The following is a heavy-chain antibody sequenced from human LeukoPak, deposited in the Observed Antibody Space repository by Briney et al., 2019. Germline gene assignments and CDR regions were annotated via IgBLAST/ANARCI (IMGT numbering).Heavy chain of an antibody. Sequence: PSETLSLTCTVSGGSISSYYWSWIRQPPGKGLEWIGYIYYSGSTNYNPSLKSRVTISVDTSKNKFSLKLSSVTAADTAVYYCAREFLEYSSGWPYYFDYWGQGTLVTVSS. V-gene: IGHV4-59*01. J-gene: IGHJ4*02. CDR3: AREFLEYSSGWPYYFDY. CDR1: GGSISSYY. CDR2: IYYSGST. D-gene: IGHD6-19*01.